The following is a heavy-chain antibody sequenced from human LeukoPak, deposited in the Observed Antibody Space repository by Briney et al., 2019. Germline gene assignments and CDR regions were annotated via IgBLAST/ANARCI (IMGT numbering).Heavy chain of an antibody. V-gene: IGHV3-23*01. CDR2: ISGSGGST. J-gene: IGHJ4*02. CDR3: AKLAYDSSSYPC. CDR1: GFTFSSYA. Sequence: PGGSLRLSCAGSGFTFSSYAMSWVRQAPEKGLEWVSAISGSGGSTYYADSVKGRFTISRDNSKNTLFLQMNSLRADDTATYYCAKLAYDSSSYPCWGQGTLVTVSS. D-gene: IGHD3-22*01.